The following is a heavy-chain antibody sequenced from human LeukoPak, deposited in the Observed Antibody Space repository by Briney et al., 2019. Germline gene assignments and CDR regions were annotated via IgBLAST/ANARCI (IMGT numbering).Heavy chain of an antibody. CDR1: GFTFSSYA. D-gene: IGHD6-13*01. V-gene: IGHV3-30*04. CDR3: ARVQFAAGRGGYFDY. J-gene: IGHJ4*02. Sequence: PGGSLRLSCAASGFTFSSYAMHWVRQAPGKGLEWVAVISYDGSNKYYADSVKGRFTISRDNSKNTLYLQMNSPRAEDTAVYYCARVQFAAGRGGYFDYWGQGTLVTVSS. CDR2: ISYDGSNK.